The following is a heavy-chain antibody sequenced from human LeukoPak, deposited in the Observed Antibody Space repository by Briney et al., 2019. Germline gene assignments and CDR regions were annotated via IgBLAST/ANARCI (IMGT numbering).Heavy chain of an antibody. CDR1: GYTFTGYH. D-gene: IGHD6-19*01. Sequence: ASVKVSCKASGYTFTGYHIHWVRQAPGQGLEWMGWINPNSGDTNYTQTFQDRVTMTRDMSISTAYMELSRLRSDDTAFYYCARTVAGTWYYFDFWGQGTLVTVS. CDR2: INPNSGDT. V-gene: IGHV1-2*02. J-gene: IGHJ4*02. CDR3: ARTVAGTWYYFDF.